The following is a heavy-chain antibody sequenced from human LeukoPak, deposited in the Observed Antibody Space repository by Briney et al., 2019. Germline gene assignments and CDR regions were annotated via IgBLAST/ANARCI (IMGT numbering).Heavy chain of an antibody. Sequence: GGSLRLSCAASGFTFSSYSMNWVRQAPGKGLEWVSSISSSSSYIYYADSVKGRFTISSDNAKNSLYLQMNSLRAEDTAVYYCARDPLELLVYFDYWGQGTLVTVSS. D-gene: IGHD1-7*01. CDR3: ARDPLELLVYFDY. CDR1: GFTFSSYS. V-gene: IGHV3-21*01. CDR2: ISSSSSYI. J-gene: IGHJ4*02.